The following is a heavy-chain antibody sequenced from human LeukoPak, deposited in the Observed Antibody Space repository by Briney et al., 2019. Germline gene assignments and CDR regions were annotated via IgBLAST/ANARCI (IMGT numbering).Heavy chain of an antibody. CDR1: GFTFNSAW. J-gene: IGHJ4*02. Sequence: GGSLRLSCAASGFTFNSAWMHWVRQAPGKGLEWVGLIKSKVDGGTTHYGAPVKGRFTISRVDSEDTLYLQMNRLETADTAVYYCIADTPHWNPYGFDYWGQGILVTVSS. V-gene: IGHV3-15*07. D-gene: IGHD1-1*01. CDR3: IADTPHWNPYGFDY. CDR2: IKSKVDGGTT.